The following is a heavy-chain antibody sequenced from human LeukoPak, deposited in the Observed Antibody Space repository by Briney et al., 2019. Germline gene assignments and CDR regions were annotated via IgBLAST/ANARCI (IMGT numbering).Heavy chain of an antibody. CDR1: GGSISSGGYY. D-gene: IGHD5-18*01. J-gene: IGHJ4*02. CDR3: AIGGRYSYGSNFDY. V-gene: IGHV4-30-2*02. Sequence: SETLSLTCTVSGGSISSGGYYWSWIRQPPGKGLEWIGYIYHSGSTYYNPSLKSRFTISRDNSKNTLYLQMSSLRAEDTAVYYCAIGGRYSYGSNFDYWGQGTLVTVSS. CDR2: IYHSGST.